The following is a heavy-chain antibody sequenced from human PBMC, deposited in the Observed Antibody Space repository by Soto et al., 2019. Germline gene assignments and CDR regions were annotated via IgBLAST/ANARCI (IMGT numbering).Heavy chain of an antibody. Sequence: SETLSLTGAVYGGSFSGYYWSWIRQPPGKGLEWIGEINHSGRTNYNQSLKSRATISVDTSKNQFSLKLSSVTAADTAVHYCARGPPYIAVAGTRWFDPWGQGTLVTVSS. CDR1: GGSFSGYY. J-gene: IGHJ5*02. D-gene: IGHD6-19*01. CDR2: INHSGRT. V-gene: IGHV4-34*01. CDR3: ARGPPYIAVAGTRWFDP.